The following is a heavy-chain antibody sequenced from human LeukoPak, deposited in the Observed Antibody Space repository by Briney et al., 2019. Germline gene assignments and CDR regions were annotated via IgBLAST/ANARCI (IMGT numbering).Heavy chain of an antibody. CDR1: GFTFSSYA. D-gene: IGHD3-22*01. CDR2: ISGSGGST. Sequence: PGGSLRLSCAASGFTFSSYAMSWVPQAPGKGLEWVSAISGSGGSTYYADSVKGRFTISRDNSKNTLYLQMNSLRAEDTAVYYCAKVGGNYYDSSGYPRGGDYWGQGTLVTVSS. V-gene: IGHV3-23*01. J-gene: IGHJ4*02. CDR3: AKVGGNYYDSSGYPRGGDY.